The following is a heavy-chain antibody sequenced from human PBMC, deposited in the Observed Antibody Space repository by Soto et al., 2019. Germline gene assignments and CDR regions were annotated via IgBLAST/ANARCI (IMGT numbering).Heavy chain of an antibody. CDR3: ASRGSSSREDAFDI. CDR2: MNPNSGNT. J-gene: IGHJ3*02. V-gene: IGHV1-8*01. CDR1: GYTFTSYD. Sequence: QVQLVQSGAEVKKPGASVKVSCKASGYTFTSYDINWVRQANGQGLEWMGWMNPNSGNTGYAQKFHGRVSMTSNRSISTDDMELGRLRSADPAVYYCASRGSSSREDAFDICGQGTMVTVS. D-gene: IGHD6-13*01.